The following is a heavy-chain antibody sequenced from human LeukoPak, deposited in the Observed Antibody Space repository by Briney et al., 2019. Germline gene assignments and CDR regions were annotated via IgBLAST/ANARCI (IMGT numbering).Heavy chain of an antibody. D-gene: IGHD3-3*01. J-gene: IGHJ5*02. Sequence: KHGESLKISCKGSGYSFTSYWIGWVRQMPGKGLEWMGIIYPGDSDTRYSPSFQGQVTISADKSISTAYLQWSSLKASDTAMYYCARGRPPGGSGYHSNWFDPWGQGTLVTVSS. CDR2: IYPGDSDT. V-gene: IGHV5-51*01. CDR3: ARGRPPGGSGYHSNWFDP. CDR1: GYSFTSYW.